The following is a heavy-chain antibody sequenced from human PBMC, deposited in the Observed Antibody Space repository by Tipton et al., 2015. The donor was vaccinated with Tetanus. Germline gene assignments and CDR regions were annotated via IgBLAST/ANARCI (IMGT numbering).Heavy chain of an antibody. D-gene: IGHD2/OR15-2a*01. V-gene: IGHV4-34*01. CDR1: GGSFSAYY. CDR3: ARVSRRNFYFDY. CDR2: INHSGST. J-gene: IGHJ4*02. Sequence: TLSLTCAVYGGSFSAYYWSWIRQSPGKGLEWIGEINHSGSTTYSPSFKSRVTISVDTPKNQFSLKLTSLTVADTAVYYCARVSRRNFYFDYWGPGAQVTVSS.